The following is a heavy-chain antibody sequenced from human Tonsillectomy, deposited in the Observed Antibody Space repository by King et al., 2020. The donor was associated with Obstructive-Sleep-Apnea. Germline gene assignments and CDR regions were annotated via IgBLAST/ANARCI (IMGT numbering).Heavy chain of an antibody. CDR3: ARLVDDYGDYVNWYFDL. CDR2: ISRDSSTT. CDR1: GFTFRTQS. Sequence: VQLVESGGGLVQPGGSLRLSCVASGFTFRTQSMTWVRQAPGKGLEWVSYISRDSSTTYYADSLKGRFTISRDNAKNSLYLQMSSLRAADTAVYYCARLVDDYGDYVNWYFDLWGRGTLVTVSS. J-gene: IGHJ2*01. V-gene: IGHV3-48*01. D-gene: IGHD4-17*01.